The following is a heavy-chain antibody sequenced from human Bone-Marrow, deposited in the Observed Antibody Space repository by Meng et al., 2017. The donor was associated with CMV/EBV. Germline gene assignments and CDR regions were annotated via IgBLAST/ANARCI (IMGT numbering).Heavy chain of an antibody. CDR3: ARASGRGADYYYYGMDV. CDR2: ISSSGSTI. D-gene: IGHD3-10*01. J-gene: IGHJ6*02. V-gene: IGHV3-48*04. CDR1: GFTFSSYW. Sequence: GESLKISCAASGFTFSSYWMSWVRQAPGKGLEWVPYISSSGSTIYYADSVKGRFTISRDNAKNSLYLQMNSLRAEDTAVYYCARASGRGADYYYYGMDVWGQGTTVTVSS.